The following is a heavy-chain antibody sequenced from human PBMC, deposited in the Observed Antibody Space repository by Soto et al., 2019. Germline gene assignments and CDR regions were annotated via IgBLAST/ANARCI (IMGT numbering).Heavy chain of an antibody. Sequence: GGSLRLSCAASGFTFSDYYMSWIRQAPGKWLEWVSYISSSGSTIYYADSVKGRFTISRDNAKNSLYLQMNSLRAEDTAVYYCARSRFSRWLMYAFDIWGQGTMVTVSS. J-gene: IGHJ3*02. D-gene: IGHD3-22*01. CDR1: GFTFSDYY. CDR2: ISSSGSTI. V-gene: IGHV3-11*01. CDR3: ARSRFSRWLMYAFDI.